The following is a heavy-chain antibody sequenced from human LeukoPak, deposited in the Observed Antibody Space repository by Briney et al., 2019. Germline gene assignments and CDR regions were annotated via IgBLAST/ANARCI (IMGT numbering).Heavy chain of an antibody. CDR1: GGSIGGSGYF. J-gene: IGHJ4*02. D-gene: IGHD2-2*01. Sequence: PSETLSLTCTVSGGSIGGSGYFWAWIRQPPGKGLEWIGGIYSSGSTYFNPSLKSRVTMSVDASKNQFSLKLSSVTAADTAVYYGARDRSSIGNFDCWGQGTLVTVSS. V-gene: IGHV4-39*07. CDR2: IYSSGST. CDR3: ARDRSSIGNFDC.